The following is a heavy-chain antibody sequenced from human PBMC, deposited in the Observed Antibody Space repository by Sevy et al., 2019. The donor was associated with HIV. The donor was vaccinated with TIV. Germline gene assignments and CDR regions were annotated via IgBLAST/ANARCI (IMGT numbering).Heavy chain of an antibody. V-gene: IGHV1-24*01. Sequence: ASVKVSCKVSGYTLTELSMHWVRQAPGKGLEWMGGFDPEDGETIYAQKFQGRVTMTEDTSTDTSYMELRSLRSGDTAVYYCATTKGGRYCSGGSCYPGYYYSGMDVWGQGTTVTVSS. D-gene: IGHD2-15*01. CDR3: ATTKGGRYCSGGSCYPGYYYSGMDV. J-gene: IGHJ6*02. CDR2: FDPEDGET. CDR1: GYTLTELS.